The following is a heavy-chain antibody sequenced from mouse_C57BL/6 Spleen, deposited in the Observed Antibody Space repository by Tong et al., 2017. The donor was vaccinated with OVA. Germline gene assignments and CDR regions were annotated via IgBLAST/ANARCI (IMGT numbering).Heavy chain of an antibody. D-gene: IGHD2-3*01. CDR3: ARGRLLGAMDY. CDR1: GFTFSSYG. V-gene: IGHV5-6*01. Sequence: EVQLVESGGDLVKPGGSLKLSCAASGFTFSSYGMSWVRQTPDKRLEWVATISSGGSYTYYPDSVKGRFTISRDNAKNTLYLQMSSLKSEDTAMYYCARGRLLGAMDYWGQGTSVTVSS. J-gene: IGHJ4*01. CDR2: ISSGGSYT.